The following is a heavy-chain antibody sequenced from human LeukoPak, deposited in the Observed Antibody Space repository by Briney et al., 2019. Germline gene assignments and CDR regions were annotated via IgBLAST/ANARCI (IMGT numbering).Heavy chain of an antibody. CDR1: GGSISSSSYY. J-gene: IGHJ4*02. CDR2: IYYSGST. Sequence: SETLSLTCTVSGGSISSSSYYWGWIRQPPGKGLEWIGSIYYSGSTYYNPSLKSRVTISVDTSKNQFSLKLSSVTAADTAVYYCARKSSIAARNYFDYWGQGTLVTVSS. V-gene: IGHV4-39*01. CDR3: ARKSSIAARNYFDY. D-gene: IGHD6-6*01.